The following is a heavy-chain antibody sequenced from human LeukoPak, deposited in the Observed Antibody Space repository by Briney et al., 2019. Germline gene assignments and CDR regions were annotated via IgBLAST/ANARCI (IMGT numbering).Heavy chain of an antibody. CDR2: INYGGDT. CDR1: SGSFSGYD. CDR3: ARGLGWKVTPMGLFYMDV. D-gene: IGHD1-1*01. J-gene: IGHJ6*03. V-gene: IGHV4-34*01. Sequence: PSETLSLTCGVDSGSFSGYDWTWVRQAPGKGLEWIGQINYGGDTNYNPSLKSRVTISVDTSKKQFSLKVTSVTAADTAVYYCARGLGWKVTPMGLFYMDVWGEGATVTVSS.